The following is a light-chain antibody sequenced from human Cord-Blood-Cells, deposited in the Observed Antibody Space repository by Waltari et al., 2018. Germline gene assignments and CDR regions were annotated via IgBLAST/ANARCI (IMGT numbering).Light chain of an antibody. CDR1: SRDGGGYNY. V-gene: IGLV2-14*01. J-gene: IGLJ2*01. CDR3: SSYTSSSTLV. Sequence: QSALTQPASVSGSPGQSNTISCPGTSRDGGGYNYVSWYPQPPGKAPKLMIYDVSDRPSGVSNLFSGSKSGNTASLTISGLQAEDEADYYGSSYTSSSTLVVGVGTKLSVL. CDR2: DVS.